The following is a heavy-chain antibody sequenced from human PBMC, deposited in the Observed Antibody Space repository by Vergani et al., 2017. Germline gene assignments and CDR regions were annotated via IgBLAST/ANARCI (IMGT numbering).Heavy chain of an antibody. Sequence: QVQLVQSGAEVKKPGSSVKVSCKASGGTFSSYAISWVRQAPGQGLEWMGRIIPIFGTANYAQKFQGIVTITADKSTSTAYMELSSLRSEDTAVYYCAREGIAAAGTPPHFDYWGQGTLVTVSS. V-gene: IGHV1-69*14. CDR2: IIPIFGTA. D-gene: IGHD6-13*01. CDR3: AREGIAAAGTPPHFDY. J-gene: IGHJ4*02. CDR1: GGTFSSYA.